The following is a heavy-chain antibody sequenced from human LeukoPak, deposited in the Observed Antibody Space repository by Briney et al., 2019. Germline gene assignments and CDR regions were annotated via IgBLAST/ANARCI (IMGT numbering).Heavy chain of an antibody. D-gene: IGHD6-13*01. CDR3: ATSLPAAGYYFDH. V-gene: IGHV1-46*01. CDR1: GYTFTSYY. J-gene: IGHJ4*02. CDR2: INLSGGTG. Sequence: GASVKVSCKASGYTFTSYYMHWVRQAPGRGLEWMGIINLSGGTGTYAQKFQGRVTMTRETSTSTVNMELSSLRSEDTAVYYCATSLPAAGYYFDHWGQGTLVTVSS.